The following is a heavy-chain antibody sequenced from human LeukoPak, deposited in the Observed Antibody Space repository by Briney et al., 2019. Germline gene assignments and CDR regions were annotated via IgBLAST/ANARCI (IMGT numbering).Heavy chain of an antibody. J-gene: IGHJ3*02. Sequence: PSETLSLTCTVSGGSISSGDYYWSWIRQPPGKGLEWIGYIYYSGSTYYNPSLKSRVTISVDTSKNQFSLKLSSVTAADTAVYYCARDRIPDAFDIWGQGTMVTVSS. CDR2: IYYSGST. CDR3: ARDRIPDAFDI. V-gene: IGHV4-30-4*08. D-gene: IGHD2-15*01. CDR1: GGSISSGDYY.